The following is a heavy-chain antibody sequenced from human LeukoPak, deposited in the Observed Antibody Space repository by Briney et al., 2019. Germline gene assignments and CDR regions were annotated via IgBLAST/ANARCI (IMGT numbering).Heavy chain of an antibody. Sequence: GGSLRLSCAASGFTFSSYAMSWVRQAPGKGLEWVSAISGSSGNTYYADSVKGRFTISRDNSKNTLYLQMNSLRAEDTAVYYCARVLTYYDILTPPDYWGQGTLVTVSS. J-gene: IGHJ4*02. V-gene: IGHV3-23*01. CDR1: GFTFSSYA. CDR3: ARVLTYYDILTPPDY. D-gene: IGHD3-9*01. CDR2: ISGSSGNT.